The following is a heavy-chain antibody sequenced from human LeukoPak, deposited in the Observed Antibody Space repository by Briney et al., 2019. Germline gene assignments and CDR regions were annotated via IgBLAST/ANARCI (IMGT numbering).Heavy chain of an antibody. J-gene: IGHJ6*03. Sequence: SETLSLTCAVYGGSFSGYYWSWIRQPPGKGLEWIGEINHSGSTNYNPSLKSRVTISVDTSKNQFSLKLSSVTAADTAVYYCARQGYDILTGYYRPHYYYYYMDVWGKGTTVTISS. D-gene: IGHD3-9*01. CDR3: ARQGYDILTGYYRPHYYYYYMDV. CDR1: GGSFSGYY. V-gene: IGHV4-34*01. CDR2: INHSGST.